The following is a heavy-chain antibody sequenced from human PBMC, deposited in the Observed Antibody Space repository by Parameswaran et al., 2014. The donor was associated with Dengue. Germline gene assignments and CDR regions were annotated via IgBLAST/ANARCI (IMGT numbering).Heavy chain of an antibody. Sequence: RWIRQPPGKGLEWVANIVEDGSAKHYVDSVRGRFTISRDNAKNSLYLQMNSLRAEDTAVYYCATDTNWGSFDAWGHGTMVTVSS. D-gene: IGHD7-27*01. CDR3: ATDTNWGSFDA. V-gene: IGHV3-7*01. CDR2: IVEDGSAK. J-gene: IGHJ3*01.